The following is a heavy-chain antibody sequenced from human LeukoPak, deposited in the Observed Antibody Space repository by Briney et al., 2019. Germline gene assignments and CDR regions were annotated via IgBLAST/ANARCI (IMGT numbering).Heavy chain of an antibody. J-gene: IGHJ4*02. CDR3: AARSPQNWKTHEY. CDR2: FEPEDGET. Sequence: ASGKVSCKVSGHTLIALSMHWVRQAPGKGVEWLGGFEPEDGETIYAQQSQGGVTMTEDTSTDTAYMELSSLRSEDTAVYYCAARSPQNWKTHEYWGQGTLVTVSS. CDR1: GHTLIALS. D-gene: IGHD1-1*01. V-gene: IGHV1-24*01.